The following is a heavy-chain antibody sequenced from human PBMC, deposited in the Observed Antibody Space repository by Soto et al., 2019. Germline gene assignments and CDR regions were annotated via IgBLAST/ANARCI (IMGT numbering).Heavy chain of an antibody. CDR1: GFTFSPYA. J-gene: IGHJ4*02. CDR2: ISADQKSI. Sequence: GSLRLSCAASGFTFSPYAMHCVRQAPGKGPEWVAVISADQKSIYYADSVKGRFTISRDNAKNTLYLQMNSLRAEDTAIYYCVRDEFGLGIDYWGLGTLVTVSS. D-gene: IGHD3-16*01. V-gene: IGHV3-30*04. CDR3: VRDEFGLGIDY.